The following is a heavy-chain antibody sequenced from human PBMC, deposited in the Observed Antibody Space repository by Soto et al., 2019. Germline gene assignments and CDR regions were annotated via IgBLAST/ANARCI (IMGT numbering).Heavy chain of an antibody. Sequence: ASVKVSCKASGYTFTSYGISWVRQAPGQGLEWMGWISAYNGNTNYAQKLQGRVTMTTDTSTSTAYMELRSLRSDDTAVYYCARDTAWEPIDAFDIWGQGTMVTVSS. V-gene: IGHV1-18*01. CDR2: ISAYNGNT. CDR3: ARDTAWEPIDAFDI. J-gene: IGHJ3*02. CDR1: GYTFTSYG. D-gene: IGHD1-26*01.